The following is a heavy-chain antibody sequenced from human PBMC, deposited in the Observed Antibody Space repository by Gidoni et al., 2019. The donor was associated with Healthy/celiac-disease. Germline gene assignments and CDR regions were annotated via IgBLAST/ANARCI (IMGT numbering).Heavy chain of an antibody. CDR2: IIPIFGTA. CDR1: GGTFSSYA. D-gene: IGHD3-22*01. CDR3: ASPYYYDSSGYPPYYYGMDV. Sequence: QVQLVQSGAEVKKPGSSVKVSCKASGGTFSSYAISWVRQAPGQGLEWMGGIIPIFGTANYEQKFQGRVTITADESTSTAYMELSSLRSEDTAVYYCASPYYYDSSGYPPYYYGMDVWGQGTTVTVSS. J-gene: IGHJ6*02. V-gene: IGHV1-69*01.